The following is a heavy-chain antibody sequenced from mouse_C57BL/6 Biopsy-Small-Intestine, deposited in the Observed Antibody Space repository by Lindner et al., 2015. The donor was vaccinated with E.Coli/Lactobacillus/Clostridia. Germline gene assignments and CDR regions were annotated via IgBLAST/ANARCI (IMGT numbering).Heavy chain of an antibody. D-gene: IGHD1-1*01. CDR3: TTWKYYYGGSPAGTGFSS. J-gene: IGHJ3*01. CDR1: GFNIEDSY. Sequence: VQLQESGAEFVRPGASVKLSCTASGFNIEDSYIHWVKQRPGQGLEWIGRIAPEDGDSESAPKFQGKATLTADTSSNTAYLQLSSLTSEDTAVYYCTTWKYYYGGSPAGTGFSSWGQGTLVTVSA. V-gene: IGHV14-1*01. CDR2: IAPEDGDS.